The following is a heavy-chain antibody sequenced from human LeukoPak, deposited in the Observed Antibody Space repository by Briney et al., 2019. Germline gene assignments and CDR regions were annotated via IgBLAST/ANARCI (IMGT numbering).Heavy chain of an antibody. CDR1: GGSISGYY. J-gene: IGHJ4*02. V-gene: IGHV4-59*01. Sequence: SETLSLTCTVSGGSISGYYWSWIRQPPGKGLEWIGNIHYSGSTNYNPSLKSRVTISVDTSKNQFSLKLNSVTAADTAVYYCARDSSGSYYSITPDYWGQGTLVTVSS. D-gene: IGHD1-26*01. CDR2: IHYSGST. CDR3: ARDSSGSYYSITPDY.